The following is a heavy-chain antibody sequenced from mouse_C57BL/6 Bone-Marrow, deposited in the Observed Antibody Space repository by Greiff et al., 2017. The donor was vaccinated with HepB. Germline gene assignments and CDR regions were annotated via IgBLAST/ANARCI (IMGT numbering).Heavy chain of an antibody. V-gene: IGHV14-4*01. CDR2: IDPENGDT. CDR3: TSYYYAMDN. J-gene: IGHJ4*01. CDR1: GFNIKDDY. Sequence: EVKLEESGAELVRPGASVKLSCTASGFNIKDDYMHWVKQRPEQGLEWIGWIDPENGDTEYASKFQGKATITADTSSNTAYLQLSSLTSEDTAVYYCTSYYYAMDNWGQGTSVTVSS.